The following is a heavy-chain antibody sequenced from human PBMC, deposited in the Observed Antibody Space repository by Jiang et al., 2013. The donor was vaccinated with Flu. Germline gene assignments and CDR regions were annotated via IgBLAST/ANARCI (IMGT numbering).Heavy chain of an antibody. J-gene: IGHJ4*02. Sequence: GAEVKKPGESLRISCQGSGYSFTNYWIAWVRQMPGEGLEWMGIISGGNSDTNYSPSFQGHVTISADKSISTAYLQWSSLKASDTAMYYCARHASIAVATFDYWGQGTLVTVSS. D-gene: IGHD6-19*01. CDR1: GYSFTNYW. V-gene: IGHV5-51*01. CDR2: ISGGNSDT. CDR3: ARHASIAVATFDY.